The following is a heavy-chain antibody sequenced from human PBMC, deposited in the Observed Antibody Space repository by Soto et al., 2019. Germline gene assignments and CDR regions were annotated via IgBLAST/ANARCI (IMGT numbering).Heavy chain of an antibody. V-gene: IGHV1-69*01. D-gene: IGHD3-10*01. J-gene: IGHJ6*02. Sequence: QVQLVQSGAEVKKPGSSVKVSCKASGGTFNSYAISWVRQAPGQGLEWMGGFNPIFETANYAQKFQGRVTITADESTNTAYMELSSLRSEDTAVYYCTRGITLIRGVIPPGYYYGMDVWGQGTTVAVSS. CDR3: TRGITLIRGVIPPGYYYGMDV. CDR2: FNPIFETA. CDR1: GGTFNSYA.